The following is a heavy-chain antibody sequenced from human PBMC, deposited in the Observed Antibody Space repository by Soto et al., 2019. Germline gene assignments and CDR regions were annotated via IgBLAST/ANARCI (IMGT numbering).Heavy chain of an antibody. V-gene: IGHV4-31*03. CDR3: ARTYDSSGYGFDY. J-gene: IGHJ4*02. CDR2: IYYSGST. D-gene: IGHD3-22*01. CDR1: GGSISSGGYY. Sequence: PSETLSLTCTVSGGSISSGGYYWSWIRQHPGKGLEWIGYIYYSGSTYYNPSLKSRVTISVDTSKNQFSLKLSSVTAADTAVYYCARTYDSSGYGFDYWGQGTLVTVS.